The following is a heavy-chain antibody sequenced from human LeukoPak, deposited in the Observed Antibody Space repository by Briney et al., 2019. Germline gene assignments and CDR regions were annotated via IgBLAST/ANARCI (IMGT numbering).Heavy chain of an antibody. V-gene: IGHV4-30-4*01. CDR2: IYYSGST. D-gene: IGHD4-17*01. J-gene: IGHJ6*02. CDR3: ARGTVTTSGNYGMDV. CDR1: GDSISSGEFH. Sequence: PSQALSLTCTVSGDSISSGEFHWSWIRPPPGKGLTWIGYIYYSGSTYYNPSLKSRVTISVDTSKRQLPLKLSSVTAADTAVYYCARGTVTTSGNYGMDVWGQGTTVTVSS.